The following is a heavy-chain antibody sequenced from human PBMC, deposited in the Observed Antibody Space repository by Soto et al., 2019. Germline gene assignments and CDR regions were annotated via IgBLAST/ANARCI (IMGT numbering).Heavy chain of an antibody. CDR1: GYTFTSYD. J-gene: IGHJ6*03. CDR2: MNPNSGNT. V-gene: IGHV1-8*01. CDR3: ARSDVDIVATIVCYYDYVDV. D-gene: IGHD5-12*01. Sequence: ASVKVSCKASGYTFTSYDINWVRQATGQGLEWMGWMNPNSGNTGYAQKFQGRVTMTRNTSISTAYMELSSLRSEDTAVYYCARSDVDIVATIVCYYDYVDVWGKGTTVTVSS.